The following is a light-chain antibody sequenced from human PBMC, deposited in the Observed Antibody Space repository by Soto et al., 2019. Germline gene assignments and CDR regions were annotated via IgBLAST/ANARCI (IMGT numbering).Light chain of an antibody. CDR2: KAS. CDR1: QYVGSW. Sequence: DIQLTQSPSTLSASVGDGVTITCRATQYVGSWLAWYQQKPGKAPKLLIYKASNLQSGVPSRFSGSGSATEFTLTISSLQPDDSATYYCQRYNGTFGQGTRLEIK. J-gene: IGKJ5*01. V-gene: IGKV1-5*03. CDR3: QRYNGT.